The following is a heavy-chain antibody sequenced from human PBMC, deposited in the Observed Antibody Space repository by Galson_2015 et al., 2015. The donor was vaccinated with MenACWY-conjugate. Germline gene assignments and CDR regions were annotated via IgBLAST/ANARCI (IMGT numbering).Heavy chain of an antibody. J-gene: IGHJ4*02. CDR1: GFTFINYA. D-gene: IGHD7-27*01. V-gene: IGHV3-23*01. CDR2: ISSSGSNT. CDR3: ARRTDWGTDQRPDLDF. Sequence: SLRLSCAASGFTFINYAVAWVRQPPGKGLEWVSAISSSGSNTYYGDSARGRFAISRDNSKNTVYLHLSSLRAEDTAIYFCARRTDWGTDQRPDLDFWGQGTLVTVSS.